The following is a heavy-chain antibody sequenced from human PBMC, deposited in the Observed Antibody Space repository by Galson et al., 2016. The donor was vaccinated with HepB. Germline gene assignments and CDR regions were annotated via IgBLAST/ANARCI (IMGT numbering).Heavy chain of an antibody. CDR1: GFAFGAYD. CDR3: AKSISMIVDNFFDN. CDR2: ISYDESTK. D-gene: IGHD3-22*01. V-gene: IGHV3-30*18. J-gene: IGHJ4*02. Sequence: SLRLSCAASGFAFGAYDMHWVRQAPGKGLEWVALISYDESTKYYADSVKGRFTISRDNSKNTLYLQMNSLKTGDTAVYYCAKSISMIVDNFFDNWGQGTLVTVSS.